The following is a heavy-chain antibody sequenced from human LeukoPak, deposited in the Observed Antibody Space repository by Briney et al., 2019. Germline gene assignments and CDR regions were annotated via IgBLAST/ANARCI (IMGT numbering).Heavy chain of an antibody. CDR1: GYTFTGYY. CDR3: ARGLLWFGELKIGRRAFDI. CDR2: INPNSGGT. J-gene: IGHJ3*02. D-gene: IGHD3-10*01. V-gene: IGHV1-2*06. Sequence: ASVKVSCKASGYTFTGYYMHWVRQAPGQGLEWMGRINPNSGGTNYAQKFQGRVTMTRDTSISTAYMELSRLRSDDTAVYYCARGLLWFGELKIGRRAFDIWGHGTMVTVSS.